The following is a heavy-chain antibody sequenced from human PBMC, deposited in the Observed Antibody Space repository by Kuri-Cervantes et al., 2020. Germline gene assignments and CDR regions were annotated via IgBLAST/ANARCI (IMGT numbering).Heavy chain of an antibody. J-gene: IGHJ4*02. D-gene: IGHD5-12*01. CDR2: INSDGSST. CDR3: ARLYSGYDYWFYYFDY. V-gene: IGHV3-74*01. CDR1: GFTFDDYA. Sequence: ETLSLTCEASGFTFDDYAIHWVRQAPGKGLVWVSRINSDGSSTSYADSVKGRFTISRDNAKNSLYLQMNSPRAEDTAVYYCARLYSGYDYWFYYFDYWGQGTLVTVSS.